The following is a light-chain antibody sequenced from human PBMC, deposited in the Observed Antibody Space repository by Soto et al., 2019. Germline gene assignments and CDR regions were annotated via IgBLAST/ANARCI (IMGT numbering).Light chain of an antibody. CDR2: GAS. CDR1: QSVHSDY. V-gene: IGKV3-20*01. J-gene: IGKJ2*01. Sequence: EIVLTQSPGTLSLSPGERATLSCRASQSVHSDYLAWYQHKPGQAPRLLIYGASSRATGIPDRFSGSGSGTDFTLTISRLEPEDFAVYYCQQYGRTFGQGTKLEI. CDR3: QQYGRT.